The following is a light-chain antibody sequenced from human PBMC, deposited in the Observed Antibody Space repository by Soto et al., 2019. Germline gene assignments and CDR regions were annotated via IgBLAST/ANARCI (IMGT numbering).Light chain of an antibody. CDR3: QQRGNWPS. J-gene: IGKJ4*01. V-gene: IGKV3-11*01. Sequence: EIVLTHSPATLSLSPCERATLSCRASQSVSRYLAWYQQKPGQAPRLLIYDASNRATGIPARFSGSGSGTDFTLTISSLEPEDFALYYCQQRGNWPSFGGGTKVDIK. CDR2: DAS. CDR1: QSVSRY.